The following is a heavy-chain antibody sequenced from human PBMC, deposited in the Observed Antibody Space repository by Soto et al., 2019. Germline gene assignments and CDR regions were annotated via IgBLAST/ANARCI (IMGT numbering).Heavy chain of an antibody. V-gene: IGHV3-74*03. CDR1: GFPFRSYC. Sequence: XGCLRLTVVASGFPFRSYCMHWIRQVPGKGLMWVSQIGSDGRPTTYADSVRGRFTISRDNARNNLYLQMNSLRADDTAMYYCVRAYDSSGFNSGNWGQGTLVTVSS. J-gene: IGHJ1*01. CDR3: VRAYDSSGFNSGN. CDR2: IGSDGRPT. D-gene: IGHD3-22*01.